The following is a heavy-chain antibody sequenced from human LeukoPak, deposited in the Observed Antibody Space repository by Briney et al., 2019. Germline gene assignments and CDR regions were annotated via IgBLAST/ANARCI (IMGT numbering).Heavy chain of an antibody. D-gene: IGHD6-19*01. CDR3: TKVVQWLVYYFGY. CDR2: IRSKAYGGTT. V-gene: IGHV3-49*04. J-gene: IGHJ4*02. Sequence: GSLRLXXAASGFSFSDAWMNWVRQAPGKGLEWVGFIRSKAYGGTTEYAASVKGRFTISRDDSKSIAYLQMNSLKTEDTAVYYCTKVVQWLVYYFGYWGQGTLVTVSS. CDR1: GFSFSDAW.